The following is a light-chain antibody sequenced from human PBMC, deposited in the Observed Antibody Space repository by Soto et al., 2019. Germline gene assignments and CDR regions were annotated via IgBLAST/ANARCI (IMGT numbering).Light chain of an antibody. CDR2: GIS. Sequence: EIVLTQSPGTLSLSPGERATLSCRASHTISSSSLAWYQQKPGQAPMLLMHGISRRATGIPDRFSGSGSGTDVALAITRREPEGIAVYYCQQYVTASPRTVGQGTKVEIK. V-gene: IGKV3-20*01. CDR3: QQYVTASPRT. CDR1: HTISSSS. J-gene: IGKJ1*01.